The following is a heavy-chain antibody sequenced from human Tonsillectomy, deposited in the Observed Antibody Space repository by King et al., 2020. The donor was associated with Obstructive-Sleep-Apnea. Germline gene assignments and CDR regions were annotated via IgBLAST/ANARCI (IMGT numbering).Heavy chain of an antibody. V-gene: IGHV3-30*04. CDR3: ARERQASAPRAFDI. J-gene: IGHJ3*02. CDR1: GFTFSSYS. Sequence: VQLVESGGGVVQPGRSLRLSCAASGFTFSSYSMHWVRQAPGKGLEWVALISFDGTNKYYPDPVKGRFTISRDNSKNTLFLQMNSLRAEDTAVYYCARERQASAPRAFDIWGQGKMVTVSS. CDR2: ISFDGTNK.